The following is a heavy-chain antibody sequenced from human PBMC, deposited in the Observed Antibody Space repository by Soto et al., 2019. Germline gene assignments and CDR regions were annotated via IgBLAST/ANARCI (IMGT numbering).Heavy chain of an antibody. Sequence: QVQLQESGPGLVKPSQTLSLTCTVSGGSISSGGYYWSWIRQHPGKGLEWIGYIYYSGSTYYNPSPXSXXTLSVDTSKYQFSLKLSSVTAADPAVHYCARGPGDWGQGTLVTVSS. CDR3: ARGPGD. J-gene: IGHJ4*02. CDR2: IYYSGST. V-gene: IGHV4-31*03. D-gene: IGHD1-26*01. CDR1: GGSISSGGYY.